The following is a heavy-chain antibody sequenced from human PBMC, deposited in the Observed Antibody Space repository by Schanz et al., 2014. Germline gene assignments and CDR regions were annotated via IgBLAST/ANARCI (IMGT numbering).Heavy chain of an antibody. Sequence: EVQLVESGGGLIQPGGSLRLSCAASGFGFSSYSMHWVRQDPGKGLVWVARINSVGSNTDYADSVTGRFTISRDNAKNTLYLQMNTLRAEDTAVYYCARKMKLGVYGGKGHDSLDIWGQGTMVTVSS. CDR1: GFGFSSYS. V-gene: IGHV3-74*02. CDR3: ARKMKLGVYGGKGHDSLDI. D-gene: IGHD4-17*01. CDR2: INSVGSNT. J-gene: IGHJ3*02.